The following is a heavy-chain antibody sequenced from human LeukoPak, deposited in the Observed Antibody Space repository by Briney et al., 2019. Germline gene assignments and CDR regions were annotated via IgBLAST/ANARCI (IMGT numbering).Heavy chain of an antibody. J-gene: IGHJ5*02. CDR1: GGTFSSYA. D-gene: IGHD2-2*01. CDR2: IIPIFGTA. Sequence: SVKVSCKASGGTFSSYAISWVRQAPGQGLEWMGGIIPIFGTANYEQKFQGRVTITADESTSTAYMELSSLRSEDTAVYYCAREGYCSSTSCSFDPWGQGTLVTVSS. V-gene: IGHV1-69*13. CDR3: AREGYCSSTSCSFDP.